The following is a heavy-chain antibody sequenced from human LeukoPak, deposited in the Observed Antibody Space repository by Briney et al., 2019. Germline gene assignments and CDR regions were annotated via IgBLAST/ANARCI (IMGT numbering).Heavy chain of an antibody. V-gene: IGHV3-20*04. J-gene: IGHJ4*02. D-gene: IGHD3-3*01. CDR3: ARTLEWLTYFDY. CDR2: INWNGGST. CDR1: GFTFDDYG. Sequence: GGSQRLSCAASGFTFDDYGMSWVRQAPGKGLEWVSGINWNGGSTGYADSVKGRFTISRDNAKNSLYLQMNSLRAEDTALYYCARTLEWLTYFDYWGQGTLVTVSS.